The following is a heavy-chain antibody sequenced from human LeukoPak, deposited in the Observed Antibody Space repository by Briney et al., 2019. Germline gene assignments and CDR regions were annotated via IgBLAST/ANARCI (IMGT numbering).Heavy chain of an antibody. CDR2: ISSSGSTI. CDR3: ARDLTGTYYFDY. V-gene: IGHV3-11*04. CDR1: GFTFSDYY. Sequence: KAGGSLRLSCVASGFTFSDYYMSWIRQAPGKGLEWVSYISSSGSTIYYADSVKGRFTISRDNAKNSLYLQMNSLRAEDTAVYYCARDLTGTYYFDYWGQGTLVTVSS. J-gene: IGHJ4*02. D-gene: IGHD1-20*01.